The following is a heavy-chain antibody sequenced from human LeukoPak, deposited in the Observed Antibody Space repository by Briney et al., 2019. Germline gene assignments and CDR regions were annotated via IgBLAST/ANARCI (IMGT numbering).Heavy chain of an antibody. D-gene: IGHD2-8*01. Sequence: GGSLRLSCAASGFTFSGYGMHWVRLAPGKGLEWVADVWFDGKNEHFAASVKGRFTISRDNSKKTMYLQINSLRAEDTAVYYCARDRHCVNGLCHNSPGMDVWGRGTTVTVSS. CDR2: VWFDGKNE. CDR3: ARDRHCVNGLCHNSPGMDV. J-gene: IGHJ6*02. V-gene: IGHV3-33*01. CDR1: GFTFSGYG.